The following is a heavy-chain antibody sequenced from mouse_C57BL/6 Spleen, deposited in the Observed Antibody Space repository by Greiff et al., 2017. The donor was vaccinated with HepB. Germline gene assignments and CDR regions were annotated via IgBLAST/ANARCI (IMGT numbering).Heavy chain of an antibody. CDR1: GYTFTSYW. J-gene: IGHJ1*03. CDR2: IDPSDSET. V-gene: IGHV1-52*01. Sequence: VQLQQPGAELVRPGSSVKLSCKASGYTFTSYWMHWVKQRPIQGLEWIGNIDPSDSETHYNQKFKDKATLTVDKSSSTAYMQLSSLTSEDSAVYYCAREITTVVYWYFDVWGTGTTVTVSS. CDR3: AREITTVVYWYFDV. D-gene: IGHD1-1*01.